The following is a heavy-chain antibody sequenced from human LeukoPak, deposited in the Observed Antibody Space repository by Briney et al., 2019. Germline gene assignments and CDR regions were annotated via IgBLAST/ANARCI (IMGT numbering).Heavy chain of an antibody. CDR2: IYYSGST. CDR1: GDPISSYY. CDR3: ARHSSGLSLDY. D-gene: IGHD6-19*01. Sequence: SETLSLTCTVSGDPISSYYWSWIRQPPGKGLEWIGYIYYSGSTNYDPSLKSRVTISVDTSKNQFSLKLSSVTAADTAVYYCARHSSGLSLDYWDQGTLVTVS. V-gene: IGHV4-59*08. J-gene: IGHJ4*02.